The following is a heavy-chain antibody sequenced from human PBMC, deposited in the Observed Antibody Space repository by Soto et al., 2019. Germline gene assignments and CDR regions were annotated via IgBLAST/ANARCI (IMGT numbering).Heavy chain of an antibody. CDR1: GFTFSTYS. J-gene: IGHJ5*02. CDR2: ISISSSTI. Sequence: EVPLVESGGGLVQPGGSLRLSCAASGFTFSTYSMNWVRQAPGKGLEWVSYISISSSTIYYADSVKGRFTISGDNAKNSLYLHMNSLRAEDTAVYYCAREGDSSGWYNWFDPWGQGTLVTVSS. D-gene: IGHD3-22*01. CDR3: AREGDSSGWYNWFDP. V-gene: IGHV3-48*01.